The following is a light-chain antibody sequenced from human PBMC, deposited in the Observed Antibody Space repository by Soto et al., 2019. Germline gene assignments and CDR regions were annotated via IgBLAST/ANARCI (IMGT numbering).Light chain of an antibody. V-gene: IGKV1-5*03. CDR3: QQYNTHST. Sequence: DIQMTQSPSTLSASVGDRVTITCRASQSIGDWLAWYQQKPGKVPKLLIYKASTLEGGVSSRFSGSGSGTDFTLTISSLQTDDLATYYCQQYNTHSTFGGGTKVEIK. CDR1: QSIGDW. J-gene: IGKJ4*02. CDR2: KAS.